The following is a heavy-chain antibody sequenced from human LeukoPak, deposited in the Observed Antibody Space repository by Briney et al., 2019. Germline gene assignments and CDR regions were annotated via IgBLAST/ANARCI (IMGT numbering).Heavy chain of an antibody. Sequence: GGSLRLSRAASGFTFSSYAMHWVRQAPGKGLEWVAVISYDGSNKYYADSVKGRFTISRDNSKNTLYLQMNSLRAEDTAVYYCARAHYDFWSGYYSGAYYYGMDVWGQGTTVTVSS. V-gene: IGHV3-30*04. D-gene: IGHD3-3*01. J-gene: IGHJ6*02. CDR1: GFTFSSYA. CDR3: ARAHYDFWSGYYSGAYYYGMDV. CDR2: ISYDGSNK.